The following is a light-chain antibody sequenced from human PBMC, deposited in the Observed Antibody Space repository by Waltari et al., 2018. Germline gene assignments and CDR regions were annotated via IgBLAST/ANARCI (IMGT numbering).Light chain of an antibody. CDR3: MQARQAPWT. J-gene: IGKJ1*01. Sequence: DIVMTQSPSSLPVTPGKPASIPCRSSQGLLNSNGHDQVDWYLQKPGQSQRLLIYLGSGRASGVPDRFSDSGCGTDFTLKISRVETEDGVIYYCMQARQAPWTFCQGTTVDIK. CDR1: QGLLNSNGHDQ. CDR2: LGS. V-gene: IGKV2-28*01.